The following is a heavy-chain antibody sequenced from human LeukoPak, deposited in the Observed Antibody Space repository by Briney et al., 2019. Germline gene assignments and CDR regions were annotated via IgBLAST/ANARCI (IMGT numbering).Heavy chain of an antibody. CDR3: ARDGSTLIVVGDAFDI. V-gene: IGHV1-18*01. CDR2: ISADNGNT. D-gene: IGHD3-22*01. J-gene: IGHJ3*02. Sequence: ASVKVSCKASGYTFTSYGISWVRQAPGQGLEWMGWISADNGNTNYAKKLQGRVTMTTDTSTSTAYMELRSLRSDDTAVYYCARDGSTLIVVGDAFDIWGQGTMVTVSS. CDR1: GYTFTSYG.